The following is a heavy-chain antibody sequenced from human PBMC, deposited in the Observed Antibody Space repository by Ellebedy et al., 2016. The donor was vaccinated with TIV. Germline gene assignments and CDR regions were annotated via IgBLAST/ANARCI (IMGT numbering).Heavy chain of an antibody. J-gene: IGHJ5*02. V-gene: IGHV3-23*01. Sequence: GESLKISXAASGFSISTYAMTWVRQAPGKGLEWVSGISGSGGSTYFADAVKGRFTISRDNSKNTLYLQMNSLRAEDTAIYYCAREGLNNLNWRGWFSPWGQGTLVTVFS. CDR2: ISGSGGST. D-gene: IGHD1-20*01. CDR1: GFSISTYA. CDR3: AREGLNNLNWRGWFSP.